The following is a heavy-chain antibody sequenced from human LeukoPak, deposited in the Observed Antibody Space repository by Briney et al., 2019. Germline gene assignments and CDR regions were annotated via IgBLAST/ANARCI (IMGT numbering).Heavy chain of an antibody. Sequence: PGGSLRLSCAASGFTFNSAWMTWVRQAPGKGLEWVGRIKSNTDGGTADYTGSVKGRFTISRDDSKDAVYLQMNSLKSEDTAVYYCTTMWGDSGDYFDYWGQGTLVTVSS. D-gene: IGHD6-19*01. V-gene: IGHV3-15*01. CDR3: TTMWGDSGDYFDY. CDR1: GFTFNSAW. CDR2: IKSNTDGGTA. J-gene: IGHJ4*02.